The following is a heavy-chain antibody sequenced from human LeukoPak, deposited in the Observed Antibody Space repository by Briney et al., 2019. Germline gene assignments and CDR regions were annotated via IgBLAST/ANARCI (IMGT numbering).Heavy chain of an antibody. J-gene: IGHJ4*02. V-gene: IGHV3-30*18. Sequence: GGSLRLSCAASGFKFSSYGMQWVRQAPGKGLEWVAVISSDGSNKYYADSVKGRFTISRDNSKNTLYLQMNSLRAEDAAVYYCAKTYYDFWSGFYDYWGQGTLVTVSS. CDR3: AKTYYDFWSGFYDY. CDR2: ISSDGSNK. D-gene: IGHD3-3*01. CDR1: GFKFSSYG.